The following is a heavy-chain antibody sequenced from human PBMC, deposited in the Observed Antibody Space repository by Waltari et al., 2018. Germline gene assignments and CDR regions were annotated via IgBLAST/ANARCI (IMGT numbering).Heavy chain of an antibody. V-gene: IGHV3-23*01. J-gene: IGHJ4*02. CDR2: ISGSGVST. CDR1: GFPFSSYA. Sequence: EVQLLESGGGLVQPGGSMRLSCAAYGFPFSSYAMSWVRKAPGKGLEWVSAISGSGVSTYYADSVKGRFTISRDNSKNTLYLQMNSLRAEDTAVYYCAKDGAAVAGGPFDYWGQGTLVTVSS. CDR3: AKDGAAVAGGPFDY. D-gene: IGHD6-19*01.